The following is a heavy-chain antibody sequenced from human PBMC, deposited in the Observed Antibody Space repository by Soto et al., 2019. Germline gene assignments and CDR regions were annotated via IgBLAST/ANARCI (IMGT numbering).Heavy chain of an antibody. CDR2: ISYDGSNK. CDR1: GFTFSSYA. Sequence: GGSLRLSCAASGFTFSSYAMHWVRQAPGKGLEWVAVISYDGSNKYYADSVKGRFTISRDNSKNTLYLQMNSLRAEDTAVYYCARGSLYGSGSFSNWFDPWGQGTLVTVSS. V-gene: IGHV3-30-3*01. CDR3: ARGSLYGSGSFSNWFDP. D-gene: IGHD3-10*01. J-gene: IGHJ5*02.